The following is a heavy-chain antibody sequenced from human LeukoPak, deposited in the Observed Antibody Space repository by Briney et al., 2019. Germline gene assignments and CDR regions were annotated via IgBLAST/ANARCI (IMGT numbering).Heavy chain of an antibody. Sequence: SETLSLTCAVSGGSFSGYYWSWIRQPPGKGLEWIGEINHSGSTNYNPSLKSRVTISVDTSKNQFSLKLSSVTAADTAVYYCARGSGAAAGPNDYWGQGTLVTVSS. J-gene: IGHJ4*02. CDR3: ARGSGAAAGPNDY. V-gene: IGHV4-34*01. CDR1: GGSFSGYY. CDR2: INHSGST. D-gene: IGHD6-13*01.